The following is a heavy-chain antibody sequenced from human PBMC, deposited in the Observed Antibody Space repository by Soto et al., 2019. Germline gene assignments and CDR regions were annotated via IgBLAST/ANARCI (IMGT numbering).Heavy chain of an antibody. Sequence: ASVKVSCKVSGYTLTELSMHWVRQAPGKGLEWMGGFDPEDAEIIYAQKFQGRVTMTEDTSTDTAYMELSSLRSEDTAVYYCAGITMIVVGAYGMDVWGQGTTVTVS. J-gene: IGHJ6*02. CDR1: GYTLTELS. CDR3: AGITMIVVGAYGMDV. D-gene: IGHD3-22*01. CDR2: FDPEDAEI. V-gene: IGHV1-24*01.